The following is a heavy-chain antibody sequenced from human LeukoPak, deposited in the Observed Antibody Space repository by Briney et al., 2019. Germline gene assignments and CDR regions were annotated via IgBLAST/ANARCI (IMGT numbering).Heavy chain of an antibody. D-gene: IGHD4-17*01. CDR3: ARDITVTTFGYYYGMDV. Sequence: PSETLSLTCTVSGGSISSYYWTWIRQPPGKGLEWIGYIYHIGSTNYNPSLKSRVTISLDTSKNQFSLKLSSVTAAGTAVYYCARDITVTTFGYYYGMDVWGQGTTVTVSS. CDR1: GGSISSYY. J-gene: IGHJ6*02. V-gene: IGHV4-59*12. CDR2: IYHIGST.